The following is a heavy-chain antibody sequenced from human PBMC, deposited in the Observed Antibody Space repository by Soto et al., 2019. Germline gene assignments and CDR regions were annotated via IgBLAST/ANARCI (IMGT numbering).Heavy chain of an antibody. J-gene: IGHJ4*02. D-gene: IGHD2-21*01. Sequence: QITLKESGPALVKPTQTLTLTCTSSGFALTTRGVGVGWIRQPPRKALEWLALIYWDDDRRYSPSLKNRLTITKDTSKNQVVLTMTNMGPVDTATYHCAHRRTGDLIDYLGQGTLVTVSS. CDR1: GFALTTRGVG. CDR3: AHRRTGDLIDY. V-gene: IGHV2-5*02. CDR2: IYWDDDR.